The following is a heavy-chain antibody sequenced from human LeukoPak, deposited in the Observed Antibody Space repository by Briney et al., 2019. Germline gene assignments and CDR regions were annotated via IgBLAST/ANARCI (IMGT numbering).Heavy chain of an antibody. D-gene: IGHD4-23*01. J-gene: IGHJ4*02. CDR1: GGTFSSYA. Sequence: AASVKVSCKASGGTFSSYAISWVRQAPGQGLEWMGGIIPIFGTANYAQKFQGRVTITAVESMSTAHMELTSLRSEDTATYYCARGWLAETTLVTPYNYWGQGTLVTVSS. CDR2: IIPIFGTA. CDR3: ARGWLAETTLVTPYNY. V-gene: IGHV1-69*13.